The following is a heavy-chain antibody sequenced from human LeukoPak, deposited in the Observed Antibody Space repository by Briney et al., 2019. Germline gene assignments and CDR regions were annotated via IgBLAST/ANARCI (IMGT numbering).Heavy chain of an antibody. CDR1: GGSVSSGSYY. V-gene: IGHV4-61*01. CDR2: IYYSGST. D-gene: IGHD2-15*01. CDR3: ARGYCSGGSCYSRTLGY. J-gene: IGHJ4*02. Sequence: SETLSLTCTVSGGSVSSGSYYWSWTRQPPGKGLEWIGYIYYSGSTNYNPSLKSRVTISVGTSKNQFSLKLSSVTAADTAVYYCARGYCSGGSCYSRTLGYWGQGTLVTVS.